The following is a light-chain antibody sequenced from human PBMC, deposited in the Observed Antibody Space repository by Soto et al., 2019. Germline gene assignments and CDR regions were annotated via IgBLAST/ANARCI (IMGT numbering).Light chain of an antibody. Sequence: QSVLTQPPSVSGAPGQRVTISCTGSSSNIGAGYDVHWYQQLPGTAPKLLIYGNSNRPSGVPDRFSGSKSGTSASLVISGLRSEDEADYYCSAWDESLSGWVFGGGTQLTVL. J-gene: IGLJ7*01. V-gene: IGLV1-40*01. CDR1: SSNIGAGYD. CDR2: GNS. CDR3: SAWDESLSGWV.